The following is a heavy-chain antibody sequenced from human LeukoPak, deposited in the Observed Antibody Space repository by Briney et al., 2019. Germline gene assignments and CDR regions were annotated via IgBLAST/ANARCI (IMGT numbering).Heavy chain of an antibody. Sequence: GGSLRLSCAASGFTFSSYAMNWVRQAPGKGLEWVSAISGSGGSTYYADSVKGRFTISRDNSKNTLYLQMNSLRAEDTAVYYCAREVRGSSGWYGKYYFDYWGQGTLVTVSS. CDR1: GFTFSSYA. V-gene: IGHV3-23*01. J-gene: IGHJ4*02. CDR2: ISGSGGST. D-gene: IGHD6-19*01. CDR3: AREVRGSSGWYGKYYFDY.